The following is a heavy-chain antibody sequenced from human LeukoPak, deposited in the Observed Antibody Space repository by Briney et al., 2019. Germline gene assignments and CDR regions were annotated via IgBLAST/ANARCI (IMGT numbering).Heavy chain of an antibody. J-gene: IGHJ4*02. CDR3: VRVGLTNGGFFDS. V-gene: IGHV3-74*01. Sequence: PGGSLRLSCAASGFTFSTYWMHWVRQAPGKGLVWVPRISNDGSITTYADSVKGRFTISRDNAKNTLYLQMNSLGAEDTAVYYCVRVGLTNGGFFDSWGQGSLVTVSS. CDR1: GFTFSTYW. D-gene: IGHD2-15*01. CDR2: ISNDGSIT.